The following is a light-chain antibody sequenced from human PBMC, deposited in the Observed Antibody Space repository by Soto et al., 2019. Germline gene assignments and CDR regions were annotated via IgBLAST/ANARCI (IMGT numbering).Light chain of an antibody. V-gene: IGLV1-51*01. CDR2: DDN. J-gene: IGLJ1*01. CDR1: SSNIGGNS. Sequence: QCVLTQPPSVSAAPGQKFTIPCPGSSSNIGGNSVSWYQQLPGTAPKLLIYDDNKRPSGIPDRFSGSKSGTSATLGITGFQTGDEADYYCGSWDSSLSAYVFGTGTKVTVL. CDR3: GSWDSSLSAYV.